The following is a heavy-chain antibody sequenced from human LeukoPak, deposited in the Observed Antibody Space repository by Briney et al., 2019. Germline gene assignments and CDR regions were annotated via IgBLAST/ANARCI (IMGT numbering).Heavy chain of an antibody. CDR1: GGSFSAYY. J-gene: IGHJ4*02. CDR2: INHSGGT. D-gene: IGHD5-24*01. CDR3: ARGPEVASIITAFDY. V-gene: IGHV4-34*01. Sequence: SSETLSLTCAVYGGSFSAYYWTWIRQSPGKGLEWIGEINHSGGTNYNPSLKSRVTLSLDTSKNHFSLNLTPVTAADTAVYYCARGPEVASIITAFDYWGQGTLVTVSS.